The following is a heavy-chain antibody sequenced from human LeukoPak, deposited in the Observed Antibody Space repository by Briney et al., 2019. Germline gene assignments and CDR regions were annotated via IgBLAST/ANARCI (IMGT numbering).Heavy chain of an antibody. V-gene: IGHV1-18*01. J-gene: IGHJ4*02. CDR3: AGAGPGSGWYFDY. D-gene: IGHD6-19*01. CDR2: ISPYNGNT. Sequence: ASVTVSCKASGYDFTSVGITWVRRAPGQGLEWMGWISPYNGNTRYAQKFQGRVAMPTDTSTTTAYMELRGLRFNDTAVYYCAGAGPGSGWYFDYWGQGTLVTVSS. CDR1: GYDFTSVG.